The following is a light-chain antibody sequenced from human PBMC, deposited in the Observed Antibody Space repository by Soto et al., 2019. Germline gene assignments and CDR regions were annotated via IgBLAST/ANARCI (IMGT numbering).Light chain of an antibody. CDR3: ASYTRSSTVV. J-gene: IGLJ2*01. CDR1: SSDVGAYNF. Sequence: QPVLTQPASVSGSPGQSITISCTGTSSDVGAYNFVSWYQQYPGKAPKNIIYDVTTRPSGVSNRFSGSKSVNTASLTISGLQADDEADYYCASYTRSSTVVFGGGTKVTVL. V-gene: IGLV2-14*01. CDR2: DVT.